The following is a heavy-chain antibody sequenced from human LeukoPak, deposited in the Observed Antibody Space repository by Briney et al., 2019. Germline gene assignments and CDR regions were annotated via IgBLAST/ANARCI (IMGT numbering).Heavy chain of an antibody. Sequence: PSETLSLTCSVSGGSIISSNYYWGWIRQPPGKGLEWIGSIYQSGSGSSYYNPSLKSRVTISGDTSKNQFSLKLSSVTAADTAVYYCAGLGWGSSCWYVAYWGRGTLVTVSS. V-gene: IGHV4-39*01. J-gene: IGHJ4*02. CDR3: AGLGWGSSCWYVAY. CDR2: IYQSGSGSS. CDR1: GGSIISSNYY. D-gene: IGHD6-19*01.